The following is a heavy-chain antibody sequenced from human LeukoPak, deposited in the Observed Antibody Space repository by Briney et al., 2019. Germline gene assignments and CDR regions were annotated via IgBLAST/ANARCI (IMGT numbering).Heavy chain of an antibody. Sequence: SQTLSLTCTVSGGSISSGGYYWSWIRQHPGKGLEWIGYIYYSGSTYYNPSLKSRVTISVDRSKNQFSLKLSSVTAADTAVYYCAGIYCSSTSCYDYYYGMDVWGQGTMVTVSS. CDR3: AGIYCSSTSCYDYYYGMDV. CDR2: IYYSGST. D-gene: IGHD2-2*01. V-gene: IGHV4-31*09. J-gene: IGHJ6*02. CDR1: GGSISSGGYY.